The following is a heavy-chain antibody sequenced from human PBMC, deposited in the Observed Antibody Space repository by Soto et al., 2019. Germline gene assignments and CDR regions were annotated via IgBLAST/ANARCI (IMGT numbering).Heavy chain of an antibody. CDR1: VYSFSSYW. J-gene: IGHJ6*02. D-gene: IGHD4-17*01. V-gene: IGHV5-10-1*01. Sequence: GPALTISCEGSVYSFSSYWVTWERQMPGKGLEWMGRIDPSDSYTTYNPPFQGHVTISVDKSISTVYLQWSSLKASDTAMYYCARLYGGNSGMDVWGQGTTVTVSS. CDR3: ARLYGGNSGMDV. CDR2: IDPSDSYT.